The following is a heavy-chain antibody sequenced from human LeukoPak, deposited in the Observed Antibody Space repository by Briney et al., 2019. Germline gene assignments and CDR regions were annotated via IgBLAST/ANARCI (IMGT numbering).Heavy chain of an antibody. CDR2: IKSKRGGGTA. CDR3: TKVKQLLGVYFDY. Sequence: GGSLRLSCAASGFTFSSHGMHWVRQAPGKGLEWVGRIKSKRGGGTADYAAPVKGRFAISRDDSKNTVYLQLNSLKTEDTAMYFCTKVKQLLGVYFDYWGQGTLVTVSS. CDR1: GFTFSSHG. J-gene: IGHJ4*02. V-gene: IGHV3-15*01. D-gene: IGHD6-13*01.